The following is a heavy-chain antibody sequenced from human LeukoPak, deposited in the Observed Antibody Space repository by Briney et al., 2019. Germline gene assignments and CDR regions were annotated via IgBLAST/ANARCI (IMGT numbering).Heavy chain of an antibody. J-gene: IGHJ6*04. Sequence: WASVKVSCKASGYTFTSYYMHWVRQAPGQGLEWMGIINPSGGSTSYAQKFQGRVTMTRDTSTSTVYMELSSLRSEDTAVYHCARCGLWFGELGYYGMDVWGKGTTVTVSS. CDR1: GYTFTSYY. V-gene: IGHV1-46*01. CDR2: INPSGGST. CDR3: ARCGLWFGELGYYGMDV. D-gene: IGHD3-10*01.